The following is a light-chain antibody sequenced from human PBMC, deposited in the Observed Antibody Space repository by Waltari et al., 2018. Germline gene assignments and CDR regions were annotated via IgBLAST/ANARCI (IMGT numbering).Light chain of an antibody. J-gene: IGLJ2*01. CDR1: ASDVGGFEF. CDR2: QVD. CDR3: ASFASDNTVL. V-gene: IGLV2-14*01. Sequence: QSALTQPASVSGSPGQSIPVSCTGTASDVGGFEFVSWYQQHPAKVPKLILFQVDNRPSDVSRRFSGSKSGNTASLIISGLQPEDEAQYYCASFASDNTVLFGGGT.